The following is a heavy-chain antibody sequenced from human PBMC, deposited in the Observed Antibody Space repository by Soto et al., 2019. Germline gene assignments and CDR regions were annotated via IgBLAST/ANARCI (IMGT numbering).Heavy chain of an antibody. J-gene: IGHJ3*01. V-gene: IGHV3-74*01. CDR3: ARGDRGDFDL. CDR1: GFTFSYYW. D-gene: IGHD2-21*02. Sequence: EVRLVESEGGLVQPGGSLSLSCAASGFTFSYYWMHWVRQAPGQGLLWVSRIHSDGSSTTYAESVKGRFTISRDNAKNTVSLQMNSLRVEDTGVYFCARGDRGDFDLWGQGTMVTVSS. CDR2: IHSDGSST.